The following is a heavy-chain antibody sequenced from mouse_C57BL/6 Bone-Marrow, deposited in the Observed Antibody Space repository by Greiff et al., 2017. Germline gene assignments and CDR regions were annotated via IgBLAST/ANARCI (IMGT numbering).Heavy chain of an antibody. D-gene: IGHD1-1*02. V-gene: IGHV1-42*01. CDR3: ARFGDYYAMDY. CDR1: GYSFTGYY. Sequence: VHVKQSGPELVKPGASVKISCKASGYSFTGYYMNWVKQSPEKSLEWIGEINPSTGGTTYNQKFKAKATLTVDKSSSTAYMQLKSLTSEDSAVYYCARFGDYYAMDYWGQGTSVTVAS. J-gene: IGHJ4*01. CDR2: INPSTGGT.